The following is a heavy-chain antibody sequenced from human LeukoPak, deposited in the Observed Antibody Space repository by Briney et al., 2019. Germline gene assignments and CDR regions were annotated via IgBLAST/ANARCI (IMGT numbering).Heavy chain of an antibody. J-gene: IGHJ4*02. V-gene: IGHV3-15*01. CDR3: TRQRGSHFWD. CDR1: GFTFSDAW. CDR2: IKTKGDGGAI. D-gene: IGHD3-10*01. Sequence: GGSLRLSCAASGFTFSDAWMSWVRQAPGKGLERVGRIKTKGDGGAIEYAAPVKGRFTISRDDSKNTLYLQMDSLKTEDTAVYFCTRQRGSHFWDWGRGTLVTVSS.